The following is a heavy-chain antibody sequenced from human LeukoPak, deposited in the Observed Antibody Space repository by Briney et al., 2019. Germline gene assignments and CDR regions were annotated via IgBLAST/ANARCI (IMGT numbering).Heavy chain of an antibody. CDR1: GFTFSSYG. J-gene: IGHJ4*02. CDR3: AKDSAIFGIVVVPAGGY. CDR2: IRYDGSNK. Sequence: GGSLRLSCVASGFTFSSYGMHWVRQAPGKGLEWVAFIRYDGSNKYYADSVKGRFTISRDNSKNTLYLQMNSLRAEDTAVYYCAKDSAIFGIVVVPAGGYWGQGTLVTVSS. D-gene: IGHD2-2*01. V-gene: IGHV3-30*02.